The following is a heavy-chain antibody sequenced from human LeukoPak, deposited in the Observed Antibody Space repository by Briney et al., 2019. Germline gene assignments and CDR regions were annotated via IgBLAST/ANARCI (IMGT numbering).Heavy chain of an antibody. CDR2: FDPDDGET. J-gene: IGHJ4*02. V-gene: IGHV1-24*01. D-gene: IGHD4-17*01. CDR3: ARDRATVTTNNFDY. CDR1: GYTLTELS. Sequence: APVKVSCKISGYTLTELSMHWVRQAPGKGLEWMGGFDPDDGETIYAQKFQGRVTMTEDTSTDTAYMEVSSLRSEDTAVYYCARDRATVTTNNFDYWGQGTLVTVSS.